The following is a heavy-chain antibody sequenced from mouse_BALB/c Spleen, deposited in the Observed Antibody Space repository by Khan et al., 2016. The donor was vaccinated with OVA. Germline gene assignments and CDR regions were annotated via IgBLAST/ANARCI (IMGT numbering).Heavy chain of an antibody. CDR3: ARGGLRWDFDY. Sequence: QVQLQQSGAELVKPGASVKMSCKASGYTFINFRIHWVNQSPEKGLEWIGYIIPCTGYTEYNQNFKEKATLTVDKSSSTAYMHLNRLKSEDTAMYYYARGGLRWDFDYWGQGTTLTVSA. CDR2: IIPCTGYT. CDR1: GYTFINFR. V-gene: IGHV1-4*01. D-gene: IGHD1-1*01. J-gene: IGHJ2*01.